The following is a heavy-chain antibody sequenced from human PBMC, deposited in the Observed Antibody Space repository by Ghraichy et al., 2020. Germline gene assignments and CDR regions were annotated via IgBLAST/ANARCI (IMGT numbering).Heavy chain of an antibody. CDR2: IYYSGST. CDR3: ARAQYYDFWSGYYTGWFDP. CDR1: GGSISSYY. V-gene: IGHV4-59*01. D-gene: IGHD3-3*01. Sequence: SQTLSLTCTVSGGSISSYYWSWIRQPPGKGLEWIGYIYYSGSTNYNPSLKSRVTISVDTSKNQFSLKLSSVTAADTAVYYCARAQYYDFWSGYYTGWFDPWGQGTLVTVSS. J-gene: IGHJ5*02.